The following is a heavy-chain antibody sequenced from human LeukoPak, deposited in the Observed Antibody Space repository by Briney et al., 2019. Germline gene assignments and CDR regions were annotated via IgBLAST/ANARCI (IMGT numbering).Heavy chain of an antibody. Sequence: GGSLRLSCAASGFTFTNYAMHWVRQAPGKGLEWVAFIRYDGSNKYYADSVKGRFTISRDNSKSTLYLQMNSLRAEDTAVYYCARGPTNGQAFDYWGQGTLVSVSS. D-gene: IGHD2-8*01. V-gene: IGHV3-30*02. CDR2: IRYDGSNK. CDR1: GFTFTNYA. CDR3: ARGPTNGQAFDY. J-gene: IGHJ4*02.